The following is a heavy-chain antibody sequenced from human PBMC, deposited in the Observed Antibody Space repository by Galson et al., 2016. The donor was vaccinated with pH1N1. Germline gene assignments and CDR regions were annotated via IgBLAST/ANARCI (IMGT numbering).Heavy chain of an antibody. CDR2: INTKTGNP. CDR1: GFTFSNHG. D-gene: IGHD3-9*01. V-gene: IGHV7-4-1*02. CDR3: ARETPSPRPTLLRYFDWSRGLSAFDM. Sequence: SVKVSCKASGFTFSNHGINWVRQAPGQGLEWMGWINTKTGNPTYAQGFTGRFVFSLDTSVNTAYLQINSLKADDTAVYYCARETPSPRPTLLRYFDWSRGLSAFDMWGRGTLVTVSS. J-gene: IGHJ3*02.